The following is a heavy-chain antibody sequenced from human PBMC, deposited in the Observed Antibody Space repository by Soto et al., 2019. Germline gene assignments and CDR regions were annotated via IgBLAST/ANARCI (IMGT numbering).Heavy chain of an antibody. V-gene: IGHV4-39*01. CDR2: IDDSGST. CDR1: SGTISSRSHY. D-gene: IGHD1-1*01. Sequence: SETLSLTCTVSSGTISSRSHYWAWIRQPPGKGLEWIGVIDDSGSTHYSESLKSRVTISVDTSKNQFSLKVSSVTAADTAVYYCARQGRNTRIVLIKHYATDFWGQGTAVTV. CDR3: ARQGRNTRIVLIKHYATDF. J-gene: IGHJ6*02.